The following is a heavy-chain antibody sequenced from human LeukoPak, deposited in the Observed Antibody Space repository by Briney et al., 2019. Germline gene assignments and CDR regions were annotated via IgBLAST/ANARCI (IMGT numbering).Heavy chain of an antibody. Sequence: GGSLRLSCAASGFTFSSYSMNWVRQAPGKGLEWVSSISSSSSYIYYADSVKGRFTISRDNAKNSLYLQMNSLRAEDTALYYCARGGNWNSYYFDYWGQGTLVTVSS. J-gene: IGHJ4*02. CDR1: GFTFSSYS. V-gene: IGHV3-21*04. D-gene: IGHD1-7*01. CDR3: ARGGNWNSYYFDY. CDR2: ISSSSSYI.